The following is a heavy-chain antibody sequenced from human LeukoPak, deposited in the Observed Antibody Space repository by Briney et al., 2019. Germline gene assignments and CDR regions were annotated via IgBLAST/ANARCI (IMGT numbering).Heavy chain of an antibody. Sequence: SGTLSLTCAVSGGSISSNYWRSWLRQPPGKGLEWTGEIYHSGGTNYNPSLKSRVTISVDKSKNQFSLKLSSVTAADTAVYYCATNSGWRFDYWGQGTLVTVSS. CDR2: IYHSGGT. CDR1: GGSISSNYW. J-gene: IGHJ4*02. CDR3: ATNSGWRFDY. D-gene: IGHD6-19*01. V-gene: IGHV4-4*02.